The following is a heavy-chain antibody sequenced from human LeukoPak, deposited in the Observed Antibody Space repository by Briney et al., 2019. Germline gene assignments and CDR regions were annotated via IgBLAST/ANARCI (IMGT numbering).Heavy chain of an antibody. CDR1: GCTFSSYT. CDR3: ARDSSGWYYFDY. Sequence: GASVTVSCKASGCTFSSYTISWVRQAPGQGLEWMGRIIPILGIANYAQKFQGRVTITADKSTSTAYMELSSLRSEDTAVYYCARDSSGWYYFDYWGQGTLVTVSS. CDR2: IIPILGIA. D-gene: IGHD6-19*01. V-gene: IGHV1-69*04. J-gene: IGHJ4*02.